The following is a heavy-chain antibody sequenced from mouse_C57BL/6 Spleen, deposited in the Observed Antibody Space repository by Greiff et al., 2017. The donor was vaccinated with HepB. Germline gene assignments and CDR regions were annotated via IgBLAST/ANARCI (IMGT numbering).Heavy chain of an antibody. CDR2: INLNNGGT. CDR3: ARSTMVTKIFDY. V-gene: IGHV1-18*01. Sequence: EVQLQQSGPELVKPGASVKIPCKASGYTFTDYTMDWLKQSQGKSLEWIGDINLNNGGTIYNQRFKGKATLTVDRSSSTAYMELRSLTSEDTAVYYCARSTMVTKIFDYWGQGTTLTVSS. J-gene: IGHJ2*01. D-gene: IGHD2-1*01. CDR1: GYTFTDYT.